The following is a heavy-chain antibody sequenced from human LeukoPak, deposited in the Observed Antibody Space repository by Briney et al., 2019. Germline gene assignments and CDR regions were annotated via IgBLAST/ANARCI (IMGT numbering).Heavy chain of an antibody. Sequence: SETLSLTCAVYGGSFSGYYWSWIRQPPGKGLEWIGEINHSGSTNYNPSLKSRVTISVDTSKNQVSLKLSSVTAADTAVYYCARTGITMVRGVIITHDYWGQGTLVTVSS. CDR2: INHSGST. J-gene: IGHJ4*02. V-gene: IGHV4-34*01. D-gene: IGHD3-10*01. CDR1: GGSFSGYY. CDR3: ARTGITMVRGVIITHDY.